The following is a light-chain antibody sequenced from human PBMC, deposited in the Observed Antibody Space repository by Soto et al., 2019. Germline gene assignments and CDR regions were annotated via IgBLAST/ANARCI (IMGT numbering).Light chain of an antibody. J-gene: IGKJ4*01. CDR1: QSISSW. CDR3: QQYSSYFALT. CDR2: KAS. Sequence: DIQMTQSPSTLSASVGDRVTITCRASQSISSWLAWYQQKPGKAPKLLIYKASSLESGVPSRFSGSGSGTEFTLTISSLQPDDFATYYCQQYSSYFALTFGGGTKVDIK. V-gene: IGKV1-5*03.